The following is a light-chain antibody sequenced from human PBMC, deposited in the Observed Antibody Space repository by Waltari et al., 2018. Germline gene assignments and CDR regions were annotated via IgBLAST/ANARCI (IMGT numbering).Light chain of an antibody. CDR3: QQRSDWPLA. CDR1: QSISTY. Sequence: EIVLTQSPATLSLSPGERATLSCRASQSISTYLAWYQQRPGQAHRLLIYDASNRASGIPARFSGSGSVTYFTLTISSLEPEDFAVYYCQQRSDWPLAFGGGTKVEI. CDR2: DAS. J-gene: IGKJ4*01. V-gene: IGKV3-11*01.